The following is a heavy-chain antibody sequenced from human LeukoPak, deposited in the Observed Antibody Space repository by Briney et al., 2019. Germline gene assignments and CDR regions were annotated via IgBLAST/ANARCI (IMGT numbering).Heavy chain of an antibody. D-gene: IGHD3-22*01. J-gene: IGHJ4*02. CDR2: MYTSGST. CDR1: GGSVRSGNYY. CDR3: AARIGYFDY. V-gene: IGHV4-61*02. Sequence: SQTLSLTCAVSGGSVRSGNYYWSWIRQPAGKRLEWIARMYTSGSTNYNPSLKSRVTISADTSKNQFSLKLSSVTAADTAVYYCAARIGYFDYWSQGILVTVSS.